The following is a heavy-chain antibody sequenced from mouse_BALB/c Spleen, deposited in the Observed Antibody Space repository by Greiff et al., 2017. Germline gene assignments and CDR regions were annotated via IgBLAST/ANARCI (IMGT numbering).Heavy chain of an antibody. CDR3: ARRGTTVVATRAMDY. CDR2: INPGSGGT. D-gene: IGHD1-1*01. Sequence: QVQLQQSGAELVRPGTSVKVSCKASGYAFTNYLIEWVKQRPGQGLEWIGVINPGSGGTNYNEKFKGKATLTADKSSSTAYMQLSSLTSDDSAVYFCARRGTTVVATRAMDYWGQGTSVTVSS. V-gene: IGHV1-54*01. CDR1: GYAFTNYL. J-gene: IGHJ4*01.